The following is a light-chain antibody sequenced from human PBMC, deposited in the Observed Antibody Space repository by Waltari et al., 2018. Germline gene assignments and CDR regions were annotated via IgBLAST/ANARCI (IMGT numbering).Light chain of an antibody. V-gene: IGKV4-1*01. CDR1: QNLFYSHNNKNY. CDR3: QQYYSTPPT. J-gene: IGKJ2*01. CDR2: WAS. Sequence: DVVMTQSPDSLAVSLGERATINCKYSQNLFYSHNNKNYFVWYQQKPGQPPKLLIYWASTRESGVPDRFSGSGSGTDFTLTISSLQAEDVAVYYCQQYYSTPPTFGQGTKLEIK.